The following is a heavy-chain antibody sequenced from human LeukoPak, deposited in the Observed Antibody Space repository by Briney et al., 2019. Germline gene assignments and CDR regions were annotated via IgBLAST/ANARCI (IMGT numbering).Heavy chain of an antibody. Sequence: PSETLSLTCTVSGGSISSSSYYWGWIRQPPGKGLEWIGSIYYSGSTYYNPSLKSRVTISVDTSKNQFSLKLSSVTAADTAVYYCARPSYYYDSSGYYSLYWYFDLWGRGTLVTVS. CDR2: IYYSGST. V-gene: IGHV4-39*01. J-gene: IGHJ2*01. CDR3: ARPSYYYDSSGYYSLYWYFDL. D-gene: IGHD3-22*01. CDR1: GGSISSSSYY.